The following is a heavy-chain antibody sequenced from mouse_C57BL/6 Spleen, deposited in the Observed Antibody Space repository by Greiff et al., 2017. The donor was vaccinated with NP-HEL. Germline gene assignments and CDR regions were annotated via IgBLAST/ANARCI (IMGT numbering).Heavy chain of an antibody. Sequence: EVKLVESGGGLVKPGGSLKLSCAASGFTFSSYTMSWVRQTPEKRLEWVATISGGGGNTYYPDSVKGRFTISRDNAKNTLYLQMSSLRSEDTALYYCARNDYDYDDGFAYWGQGTLVTVSA. CDR1: GFTFSSYT. D-gene: IGHD2-4*01. CDR2: ISGGGGNT. CDR3: ARNDYDYDDGFAY. V-gene: IGHV5-9*01. J-gene: IGHJ3*01.